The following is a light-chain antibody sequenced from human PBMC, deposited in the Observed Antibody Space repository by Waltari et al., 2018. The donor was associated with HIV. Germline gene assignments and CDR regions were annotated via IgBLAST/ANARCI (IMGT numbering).Light chain of an antibody. V-gene: IGLV2-14*03. CDR3: SSYTSNNTGV. CDR1: SSDVGGYNS. Sequence: QSALTQPASVSGSPGQSITISCTGTSSDVGGYNSVSWYQQHPGKAPKFMIYDVSNRPSGLSIRFSASKSGNTASLTISGLQAEDEAIYYCSSYTSNNTGVFGGGTQLTVL. J-gene: IGLJ3*02. CDR2: DVS.